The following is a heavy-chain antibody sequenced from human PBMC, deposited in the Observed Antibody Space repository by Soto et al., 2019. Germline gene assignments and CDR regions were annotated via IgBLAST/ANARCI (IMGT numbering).Heavy chain of an antibody. CDR3: AHANALDYGDYWGPHY. CDR1: GFSLSTSGVG. CDR2: IYWDDDT. V-gene: IGHV2-5*02. J-gene: IGHJ4*02. D-gene: IGHD4-17*01. Sequence: QITLKESGPTLVKPTQTLTLTCTFSGFSLSTSGVGVGWIRQPPGKALEWLAVIYWDDDTRYSPSLKSRLTITKDTSKNQVVLTMTSVDPVDTATYYCAHANALDYGDYWGPHYWGQGTLVTVSS.